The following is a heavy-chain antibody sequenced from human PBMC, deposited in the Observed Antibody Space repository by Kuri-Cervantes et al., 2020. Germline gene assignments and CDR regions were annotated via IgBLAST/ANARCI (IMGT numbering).Heavy chain of an antibody. CDR3: ARGYTIFGVVITFDY. CDR2: IYHSGST. CDR1: GGSISSSNW. V-gene: IGHV4-4*02. Sequence: GSLRLSCAVSGGSISSSNWWSWVRQPPGKGLEWIGSIYHSGSTYYNPSLKSRVTISVDTSKNQFSLKLSSVTAADTAVYYCARGYTIFGVVITFDYWGQGTLVTVSS. J-gene: IGHJ4*02. D-gene: IGHD3-3*01.